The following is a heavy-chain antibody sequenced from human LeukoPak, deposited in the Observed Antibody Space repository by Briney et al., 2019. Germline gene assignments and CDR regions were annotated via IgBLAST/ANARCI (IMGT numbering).Heavy chain of an antibody. J-gene: IGHJ4*02. CDR1: GFTFSDYY. CDR3: ARGAINSGSYDAYFDY. Sequence: GGSLRLSCAASGFTFSDYYMSWIRQAPGKGLEWVSYISSSGSTIYYADSVKGRFTISRDNAKNSLYLQMNSLRAEDTAVYYCARGAINSGSYDAYFDYWGQRTLVTVSS. CDR2: ISSSGSTI. V-gene: IGHV3-11*01. D-gene: IGHD1-26*01.